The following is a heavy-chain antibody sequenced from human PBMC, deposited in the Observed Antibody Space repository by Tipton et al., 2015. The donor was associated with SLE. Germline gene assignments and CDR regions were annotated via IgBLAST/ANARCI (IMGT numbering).Heavy chain of an antibody. CDR2: INHSGST. V-gene: IGHV4-34*01. CDR3: ARSVTLRWPLDY. J-gene: IGHJ4*02. Sequence: TLSLTCAVYGGSFSGYYWSWIRQPPGKGLEWIGEINHSGSTNYNPSLKSRVTMSVDTSKNQFSLKLSSVTAADTAVYYCARSVTLRWPLDYLGQGTLVTVSS. CDR1: GGSFSGYY. D-gene: IGHD4-23*01.